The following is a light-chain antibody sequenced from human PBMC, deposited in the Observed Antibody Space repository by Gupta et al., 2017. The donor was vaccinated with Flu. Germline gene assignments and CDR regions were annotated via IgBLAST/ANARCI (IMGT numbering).Light chain of an antibody. V-gene: IGKV3-15*01. CDR1: QSFTGN. Sequence: EIVMTQSPATLSVSPGERVTLFCRASQSFTGNLAWYQQKRGQAPRLLISGVSTRATGVPARFSGSGSGTEFTLSISILQSEDFTVYYCHGYRDWGLTFGGGTRVEMK. CDR2: GVS. CDR3: HGYRDWGLT. J-gene: IGKJ4*01.